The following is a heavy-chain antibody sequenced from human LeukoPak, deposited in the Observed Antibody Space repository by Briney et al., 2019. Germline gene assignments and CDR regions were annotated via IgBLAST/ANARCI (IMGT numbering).Heavy chain of an antibody. J-gene: IGHJ6*02. Sequence: GGSLRLSCAASGFTFSSYSMNWARQAPGKGLEWVSYISSRSRAIYYADSVKGRFTISRDHAKNSLYLQMNSLRAEDTAMYYCTRDSGRGYGMDVWGRGTTVTVSS. V-gene: IGHV3-48*01. CDR3: TRDSGRGYGMDV. CDR1: GFTFSSYS. D-gene: IGHD3-10*01. CDR2: ISSRSRAI.